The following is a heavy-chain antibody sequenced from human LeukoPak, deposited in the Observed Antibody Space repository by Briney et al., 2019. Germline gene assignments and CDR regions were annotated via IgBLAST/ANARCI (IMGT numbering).Heavy chain of an antibody. CDR3: ARGSWPLPSDY. D-gene: IGHD2-15*01. Sequence: SETLSLTCAVYGGSLSGYYWSWIRQPPGKGLEWIGEINHSGSTNYNPSLKSRITISVVTSKNQFSLNLSSVTAADTAVYYCARGSWPLPSDYWGQGTLVTVSS. J-gene: IGHJ4*02. V-gene: IGHV4-34*01. CDR2: INHSGST. CDR1: GGSLSGYY.